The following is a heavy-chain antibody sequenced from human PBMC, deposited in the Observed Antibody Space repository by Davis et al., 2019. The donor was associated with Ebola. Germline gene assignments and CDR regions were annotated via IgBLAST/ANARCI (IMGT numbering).Heavy chain of an antibody. J-gene: IGHJ4*02. CDR3: GSGVAAAGDY. Sequence: ASVKVSCKASGYTFTNYGITWVRQAPGQGLEWMGWINPHNGNTNYAQSVQGRVTMTTDTSTSTAYMEVGSLRSDDTAVYYCGSGVAAAGDYWGQGTLVTVSS. CDR1: GYTFTNYG. V-gene: IGHV1-18*04. D-gene: IGHD6-13*01. CDR2: INPHNGNT.